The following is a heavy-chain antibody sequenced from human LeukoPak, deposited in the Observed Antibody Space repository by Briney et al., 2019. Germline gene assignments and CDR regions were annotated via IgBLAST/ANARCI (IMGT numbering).Heavy chain of an antibody. D-gene: IGHD3-22*01. CDR2: ISSSGSTI. V-gene: IGHV3-11*01. J-gene: IGHJ4*02. CDR3: AREANYYDSSGYNPADY. CDR1: GFTFSDYY. Sequence: GGSLRLSCAASGFTFSDYYMSWIRQAPGKRLEWVSYISSSGSTIYYADSVKGRFTISRDNAKNSLYLQMNSLRAEDTAVYYCAREANYYDSSGYNPADYWGQGTLVTVSS.